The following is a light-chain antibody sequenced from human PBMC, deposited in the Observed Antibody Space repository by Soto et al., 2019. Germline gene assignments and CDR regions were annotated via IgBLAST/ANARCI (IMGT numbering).Light chain of an antibody. CDR2: WAS. V-gene: IGKV4-1*01. J-gene: IGKJ1*01. CDR1: QSVLYSSNNKNY. Sequence: DIVTTQSPDSLAVSLGERATINCKSSQSVLYSSNNKNYLAWYQQKPGQPPKLLIYWASTRESGVPDRFSGSGSGTDFTRTISSLQAEDVAVYYCQQYYSTPWTFGQGTKVEIK. CDR3: QQYYSTPWT.